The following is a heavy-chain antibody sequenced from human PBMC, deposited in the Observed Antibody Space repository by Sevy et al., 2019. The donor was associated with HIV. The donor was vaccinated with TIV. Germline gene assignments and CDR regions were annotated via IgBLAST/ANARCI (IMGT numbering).Heavy chain of an antibody. CDR2: IYDSGST. D-gene: IGHD2-2*01. CDR3: ARVGYCSSTSCYSYYYYYGMDV. J-gene: IGHJ6*02. CDR1: GGSISSSSYY. V-gene: IGHV4-39*01. Sequence: SETLSLTCTVSGGSISSSSYYWGWIRQPPGKGLEWIGSIYDSGSTYYNPSLKSRVTISVDTSKNQLSLKLSSVTAADTAVYYCARVGYCSSTSCYSYYYYYGMDVWGQGTTVTVSS.